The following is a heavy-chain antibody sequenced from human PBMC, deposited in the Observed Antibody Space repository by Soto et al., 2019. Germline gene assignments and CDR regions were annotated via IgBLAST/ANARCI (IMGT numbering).Heavy chain of an antibody. V-gene: IGHV3-48*02. CDR2: IISSSSTI. D-gene: IGHD3-22*01. Sequence: PGGPLKISCAAPELTFSSYSMTWVRKAPVKGLEWVSYIISSSSTICYADSVKGRFTISRDNAKNSLYLQMNSLRDEDTAVYYCVRGPHYYDSSGYDFWGQGTLVTVSS. CDR1: ELTFSSYS. J-gene: IGHJ4*02. CDR3: VRGPHYYDSSGYDF.